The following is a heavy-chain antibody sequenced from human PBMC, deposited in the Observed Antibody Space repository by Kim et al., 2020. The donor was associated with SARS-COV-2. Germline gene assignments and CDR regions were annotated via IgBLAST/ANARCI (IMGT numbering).Heavy chain of an antibody. CDR2: VSGSGAGT. Sequence: GGSLRLSCAASEFTFSTYAMIWVRQAPGKGLEWVSTVSGSGAGTYYADSVKGRFTISRDNSKNTLYLQMNSLRAEDTAVYYCAKASGYGSVDYWGRGTLVAVSS. D-gene: IGHD5-18*01. CDR3: AKASGYGSVDY. J-gene: IGHJ4*02. CDR1: EFTFSTYA. V-gene: IGHV3-23*01.